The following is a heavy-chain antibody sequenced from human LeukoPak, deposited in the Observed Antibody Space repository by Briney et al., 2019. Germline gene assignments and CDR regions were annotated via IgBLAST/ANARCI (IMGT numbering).Heavy chain of an antibody. CDR3: ARRPAAGPHYWYFDL. Sequence: SETLSLTCTVSGGSISSGGYYWGWIRQPPGKGLEWIGSIYYSGSTYYNPSLKSRVTISVDTSKNQFSLKLSSVAAADTAVYYCARRPAAGPHYWYFDLWGRGTLVTVSS. D-gene: IGHD6-13*01. CDR2: IYYSGST. V-gene: IGHV4-39*01. J-gene: IGHJ2*01. CDR1: GGSISSGGYY.